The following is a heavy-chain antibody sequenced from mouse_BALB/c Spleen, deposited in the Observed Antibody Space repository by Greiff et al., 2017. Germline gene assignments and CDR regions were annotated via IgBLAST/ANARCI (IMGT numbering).Heavy chain of an antibody. CDR3: ARGYGNYRYFDY. Sequence: DVQLVESGGGLVKPGGSLKLSCAASGFTFSDYYMYWVRQTPEKRLEWVATISDGGSYTYYPDSVKGRFTISRDNAKNNLYLQMSSLKSEDTAMYYCARGYGNYRYFDYWGQGTTLTVSS. CDR1: GFTFSDYY. J-gene: IGHJ2*01. V-gene: IGHV5-4*02. D-gene: IGHD2-1*01. CDR2: ISDGGSYT.